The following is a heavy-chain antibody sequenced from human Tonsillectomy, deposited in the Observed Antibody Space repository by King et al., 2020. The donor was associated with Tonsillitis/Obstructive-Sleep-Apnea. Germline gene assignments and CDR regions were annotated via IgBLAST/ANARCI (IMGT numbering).Heavy chain of an antibody. V-gene: IGHV4-39*01. J-gene: IGHJ4*02. D-gene: IGHD3-3*01. CDR2: IYYSGST. Sequence: QLQESGPGLVKPSETLSLTCTVSGGSISSSSYYWGWIRQPPGKGLEWIGSIYYSGSTYYNPSLKSRVTISVDTSKNQFSLGLSAVTAADTAVYYCAGTNFYYFDYWGQGTLVTVSS. CDR1: GGSISSSSYY. CDR3: AGTNFYYFDY.